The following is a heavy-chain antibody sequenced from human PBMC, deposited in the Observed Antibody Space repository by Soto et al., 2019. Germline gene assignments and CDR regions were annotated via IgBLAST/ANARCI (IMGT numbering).Heavy chain of an antibody. Sequence: ESLKISCQASGYSFTTYWIGWVRQMPGKGLEWMGIIYPFDSDTKYSPSFQGQFTISADKSINTAHLQWSGLKASDSAMYYCASPRFDDDSTWGSYLNAFDLWGQGTMVTVSS. D-gene: IGHD3-16*02. J-gene: IGHJ3*01. CDR1: GYSFTTYW. CDR3: ASPRFDDDSTWGSYLNAFDL. CDR2: IYPFDSDT. V-gene: IGHV5-51*01.